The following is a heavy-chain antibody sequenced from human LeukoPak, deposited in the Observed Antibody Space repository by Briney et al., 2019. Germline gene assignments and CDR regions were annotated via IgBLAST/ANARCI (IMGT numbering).Heavy chain of an antibody. CDR1: GFTFRDYY. CDR3: ARVGIALTSPFDY. J-gene: IGHJ4*02. D-gene: IGHD1-1*01. CDR2: MSSRGYPT. Sequence: PGGSLRLSCLASGFTFRDYYMSWVRQAPGKGLEWISYMSSRGYPTYYAESVKGRFTISRDNAKNTLYLQMHNLRTDDTAVYFCARVGIALTSPFDYWGLGTLVAVSS. V-gene: IGHV3-11*01.